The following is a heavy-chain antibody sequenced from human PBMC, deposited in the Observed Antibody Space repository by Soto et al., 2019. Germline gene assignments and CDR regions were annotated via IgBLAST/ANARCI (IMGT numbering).Heavy chain of an antibody. CDR2: LCYSGST. V-gene: IGHV4-30-4*01. CDR3: ARAFMVQPYYFYY. J-gene: IGHJ4*02. D-gene: IGHD2-8*01. Sequence: QLQLQASGPGLVKPSQTLSLTCPVSGGSISSGDSYWSWIRQPPGPGLECIGYLCYSGSTYYNPSLTSRVTISVYTSTNQFSLNLSSVSAADTAVYYCARAFMVQPYYFYYWGEGTPVTVSS. CDR1: GGSISSGDSY.